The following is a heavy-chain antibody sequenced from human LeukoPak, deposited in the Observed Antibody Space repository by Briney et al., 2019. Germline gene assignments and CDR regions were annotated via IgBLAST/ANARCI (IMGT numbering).Heavy chain of an antibody. V-gene: IGHV4-59*01. CDR3: ARAERRTIFGVVIAPYFDY. CDR2: IYYSGSA. J-gene: IGHJ4*02. CDR1: GGSISSYY. D-gene: IGHD3-3*01. Sequence: SETLSLTCTVSGGSISSYYWSWIRQPPGKGLEWIGYIYYSGSANYNPSLKSRVTISVDTSKNQFSLKLSSVTAADTAVYYCARAERRTIFGVVIAPYFDYWGQGTLVTVSS.